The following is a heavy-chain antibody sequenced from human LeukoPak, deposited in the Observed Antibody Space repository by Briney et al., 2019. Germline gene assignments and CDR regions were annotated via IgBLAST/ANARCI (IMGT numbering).Heavy chain of an antibody. CDR3: AKETTVVAGIY. J-gene: IGHJ4*02. CDR2: ISSSGGTT. D-gene: IGHD4-23*01. CDR1: GFTFSSYA. V-gene: IGHV3-23*01. Sequence: GGSLRLSCAASGFTFSSYAMSWVRQAPGKGLEWVSAISSSGGTTYYADSVKGRFTISRGNSKNTLYLQMNSLRAEDTAVYYCAKETTVVAGIYWGQGTLVTVSS.